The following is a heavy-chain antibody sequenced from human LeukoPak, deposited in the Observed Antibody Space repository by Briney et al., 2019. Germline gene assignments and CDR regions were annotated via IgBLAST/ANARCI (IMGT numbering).Heavy chain of an antibody. D-gene: IGHD5-24*01. CDR2: IFSNGDT. J-gene: IGHJ4*02. Sequence: GGSLRLSCTASEFTVSRNYMLWVRQTPGKGLEWVSLIFSNGDTHYADSVKGRFTISRDTSKNTVSLQMNSLRVEDTAMYYCTRDQMNYWGQGTLVTVSS. V-gene: IGHV3-53*01. CDR3: TRDQMNY. CDR1: EFTVSRNY.